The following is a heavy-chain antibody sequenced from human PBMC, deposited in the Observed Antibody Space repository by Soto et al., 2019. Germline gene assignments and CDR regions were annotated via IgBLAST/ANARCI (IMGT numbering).Heavy chain of an antibody. V-gene: IGHV1-69*06. CDR3: ARSPSFKQLVRTAVDY. Sequence: GASVKGSWKASGSTPSSYAISWGRQAPGPGLEWMGGIIPIFGTANYAQKFQGRVTITADKSTSTAYMELSSLRSEDTAVYYCARSPSFKQLVRTAVDYWGQGTLVTVSS. CDR1: GSTPSSYA. CDR2: IIPIFGTA. D-gene: IGHD6-6*01. J-gene: IGHJ4*02.